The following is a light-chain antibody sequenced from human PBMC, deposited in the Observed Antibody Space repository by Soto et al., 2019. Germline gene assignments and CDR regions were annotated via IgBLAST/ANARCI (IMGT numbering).Light chain of an antibody. Sequence: IQMTQSPSSLSASVGDRVTISCRASQAIRNDLGWYQQKPGKAPNLLIYGASSLESGVPSRFSGSGSGTDFTLTISSLQPEDFATYYCLQDNNYPWTFGQGTKVEI. V-gene: IGKV1-6*01. J-gene: IGKJ1*01. CDR3: LQDNNYPWT. CDR2: GAS. CDR1: QAIRND.